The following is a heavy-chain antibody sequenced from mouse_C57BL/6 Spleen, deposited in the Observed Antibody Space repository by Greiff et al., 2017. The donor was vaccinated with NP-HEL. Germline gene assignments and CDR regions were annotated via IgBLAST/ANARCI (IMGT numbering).Heavy chain of an antibody. CDR3: AREGLRGYAMDY. CDR1: GYSITSGYD. D-gene: IGHD2-4*01. V-gene: IGHV3-1*01. J-gene: IGHJ4*01. CDR2: ISYSGST. Sequence: EVQLVESGPGMVKPSQSLSLTCTVTGYSITSGYDWHWIRHFPGNKLEWMGYISYSGSTNYNPSLKSRISITHDTSKNHFFLKLNSVTTEDTATYYCAREGLRGYAMDYWGQGTSVTVSS.